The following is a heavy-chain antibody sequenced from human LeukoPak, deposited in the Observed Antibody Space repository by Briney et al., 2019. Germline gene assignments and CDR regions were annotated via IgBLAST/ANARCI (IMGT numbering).Heavy chain of an antibody. V-gene: IGHV1-24*01. CDR3: ATDKVRGFLDFS. CDR1: GYTLTELS. CDR2: FDPEDGET. J-gene: IGHJ5*02. D-gene: IGHD3-3*01. Sequence: ASVKVSCKVSGYTLTELSMHRVRQAPGKGLEWMGGFDPEDGETIYAQKFQGRVTMTEDTSTDTAYMELSSLRSEDTAVYYCATDKVRGFLDFSWGQGTLVTVSS.